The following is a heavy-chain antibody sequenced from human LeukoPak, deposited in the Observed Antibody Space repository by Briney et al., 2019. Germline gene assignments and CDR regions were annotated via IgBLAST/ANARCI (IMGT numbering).Heavy chain of an antibody. CDR3: ARSGYCSSTSCYRREYYYYYYMDV. D-gene: IGHD2-2*02. J-gene: IGHJ6*03. V-gene: IGHV4-59*12. CDR1: GGSISSYY. Sequence: SETLSLTCTVSGGSISSYYWSWIRQPPGKGLEWIGYIYYSVSTNYNPSLKSRVTISVDTSKNQFSLKLSSVTAADTAVYYCARSGYCSSTSCYRREYYYYYYMDVWGKGTTVTVSS. CDR2: IYYSVST.